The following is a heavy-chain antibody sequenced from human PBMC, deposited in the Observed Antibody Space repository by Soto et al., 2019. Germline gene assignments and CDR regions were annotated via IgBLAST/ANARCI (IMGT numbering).Heavy chain of an antibody. J-gene: IGHJ4*02. CDR3: AKLTDYAPKTFDS. Sequence: GGSLRLSCAASGFTFDISGMTWVRQAPGKGLEWVSFISGSSGSTYSADSVKGRFTISRDNSKNTLYLQMNRLRVEDTALYYCAKLTDYAPKTFDSWGQGTLVTVSS. CDR1: GFTFDISG. D-gene: IGHD4-17*01. V-gene: IGHV3-23*01. CDR2: ISGSSGST.